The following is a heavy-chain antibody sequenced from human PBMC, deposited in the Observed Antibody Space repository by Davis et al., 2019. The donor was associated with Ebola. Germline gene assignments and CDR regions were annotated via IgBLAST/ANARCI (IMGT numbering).Heavy chain of an antibody. V-gene: IGHV1-69*04. CDR3: ARGGYCTGGVCSNWFDP. CDR2: IIPILGIA. Sequence: SVKVPCKASGGILSSYAISWVRQAPGQGLEWMGRIIPILGIANYAQKFQGRVTITADKSTSTAYMELSSLRSEDTAVYYCARGGYCTGGVCSNWFDPWGQGTLVTVSS. D-gene: IGHD2-8*02. J-gene: IGHJ5*02. CDR1: GGILSSYA.